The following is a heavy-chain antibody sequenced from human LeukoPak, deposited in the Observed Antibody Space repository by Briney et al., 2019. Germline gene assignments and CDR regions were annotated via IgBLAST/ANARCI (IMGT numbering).Heavy chain of an antibody. Sequence: PGGSLRLSCAASGFTFSSYAMSWFRQAPGKGLEWVSAISGSGGSTYYADSVKGRFTISRDNSKNTLYVQMNSLRAEDTAVYYCAKDNSMVRGVSLSPFDYWGQGTLVTVSS. D-gene: IGHD3-10*01. CDR3: AKDNSMVRGVSLSPFDY. CDR1: GFTFSSYA. V-gene: IGHV3-23*01. CDR2: ISGSGGST. J-gene: IGHJ4*02.